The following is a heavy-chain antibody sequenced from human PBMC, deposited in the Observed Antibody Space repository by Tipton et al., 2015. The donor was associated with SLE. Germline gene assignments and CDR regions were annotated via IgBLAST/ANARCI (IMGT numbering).Heavy chain of an antibody. CDR2: IYYSGST. D-gene: IGHD6-19*01. V-gene: IGHV4-39*01. CDR1: GGSISSSSYY. J-gene: IGHJ2*01. Sequence: TLSLTCTVSGGSISSSSYYWGWIRQPPGKGLEWIGSIYYSGSTYYNPSLKSRVSISGDTSKNHFSLKLSSVTAADTAVHYCARIGQWLIQGYFDLWGRGTLVTVSS. CDR3: ARIGQWLIQGYFDL.